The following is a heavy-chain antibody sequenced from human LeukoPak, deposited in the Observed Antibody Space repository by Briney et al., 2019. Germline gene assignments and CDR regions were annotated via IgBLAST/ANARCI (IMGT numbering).Heavy chain of an antibody. Sequence: PGGSLRLSCAASGFTFSSYAMSWVRQAPGKGLEWVSTISDSGDSTYYADSVKGRFPISRDNSKNTLYLQMNSPRAEDTAVYYCAKTPCSSSSCYFDYWGQGTLVTVSS. CDR1: GFTFSSYA. V-gene: IGHV3-23*01. J-gene: IGHJ4*02. D-gene: IGHD2-2*01. CDR3: AKTPCSSSSCYFDY. CDR2: ISDSGDST.